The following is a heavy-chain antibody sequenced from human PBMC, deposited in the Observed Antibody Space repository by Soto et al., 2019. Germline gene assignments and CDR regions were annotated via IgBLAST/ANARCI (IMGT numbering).Heavy chain of an antibody. CDR3: ARETFCEGGVV. J-gene: IGHJ6*02. D-gene: IGHD1-26*01. CDR1: GFTVSSNY. Sequence: EVQVVESGGGLVQPGGSLRLSCAASGFTVSSNYMTWVRQPPGKGLEWVSIIYSGGSTYYADSVKDRVTISRDNPKNTLYLQMNRLEAEDTAGHYCARETFCEGGVVWGQGTTVPGSS. CDR2: IYSGGST. V-gene: IGHV3-66*01.